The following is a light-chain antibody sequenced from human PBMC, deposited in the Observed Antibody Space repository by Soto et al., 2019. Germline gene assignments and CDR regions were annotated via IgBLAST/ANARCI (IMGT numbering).Light chain of an antibody. CDR2: DAS. Sequence: DIQMTQSPSSLSASVGDRVTITFQASQDITKYLNWYQQKPGRAPKLLIYDASNLETGVPSRFSGTGSGTYFTVTISSLQPEDFATYYCQQYDNVPYTFGQGTKVDIK. CDR1: QDITKY. J-gene: IGKJ2*01. V-gene: IGKV1-33*01. CDR3: QQYDNVPYT.